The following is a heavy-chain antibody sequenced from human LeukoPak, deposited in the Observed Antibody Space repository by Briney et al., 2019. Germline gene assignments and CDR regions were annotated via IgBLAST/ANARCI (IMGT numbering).Heavy chain of an antibody. CDR1: GFTFSSSG. CDR2: ISYAGSNE. Sequence: GGSLRLSCAASGFTFSSSGMHWVRQAPGKGLEWVAFISYAGSNEYYADSVKGRFTISRDNSKHTLDLQMNSLRAEDTAVYYCAKDRRYCSSSSCFLYNYYHLFYGMDVWGQGTTVTVSS. D-gene: IGHD2-2*01. V-gene: IGHV3-30*02. J-gene: IGHJ6*02. CDR3: AKDRRYCSSSSCFLYNYYHLFYGMDV.